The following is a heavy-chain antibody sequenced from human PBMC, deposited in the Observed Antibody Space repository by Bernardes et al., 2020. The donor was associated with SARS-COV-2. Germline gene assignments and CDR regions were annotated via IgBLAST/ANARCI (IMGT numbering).Heavy chain of an antibody. CDR2: INHSGSS. Sequence: SETLSLTCAVYGGSFSSHYWTWIRQPPGGRLEWVGEINHSGSSTYNPSLKSRVTMSVDTSKMQFSLRLTSMTAADTAVYYCARGASFGFLSGYSFGRGGPFDPWGQGVLVTVAS. CDR3: ARGASFGFLSGYSFGRGGPFDP. CDR1: GGSFSSHY. D-gene: IGHD3-3*01. J-gene: IGHJ5*02. V-gene: IGHV4-34*01.